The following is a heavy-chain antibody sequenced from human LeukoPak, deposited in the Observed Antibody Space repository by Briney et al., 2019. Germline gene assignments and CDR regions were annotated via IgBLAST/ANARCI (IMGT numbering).Heavy chain of an antibody. J-gene: IGHJ4*02. V-gene: IGHV3-23*01. CDR2: IIGSAVNT. CDR3: AKYTSGTSYRGLDQ. D-gene: IGHD3-10*01. Sequence: PGGSLRLSRGASGLTVSSYAMSWVRQAPGKGLEWVSTIIGSAVNTYYADSVKGRFTISRDDSKNTVYLQMNSLRAEDTAVYSCAKYTSGTSYRGLDQWGQGTLVTVSS. CDR1: GLTVSSYA.